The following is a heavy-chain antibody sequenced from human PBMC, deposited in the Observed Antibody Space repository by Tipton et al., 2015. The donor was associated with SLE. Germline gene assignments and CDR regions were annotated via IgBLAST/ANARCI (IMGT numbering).Heavy chain of an antibody. CDR1: GYSISSGYY. V-gene: IGHV4-38-2*01. CDR3: ARHQEDYFDY. CDR2: IYHSGST. J-gene: IGHJ4*02. Sequence: TLSLTCAVSGYSISSGYYWGWIWQPPGKGLEWIGSIYHSGSTYYSPSLRSRVTISVDTSKNQFSLKLTSVTAADTAVYYCARHQEDYFDYWGQGTLVTVSS.